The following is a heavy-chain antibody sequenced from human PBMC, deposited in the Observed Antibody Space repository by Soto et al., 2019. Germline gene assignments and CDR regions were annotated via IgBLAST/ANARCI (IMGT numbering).Heavy chain of an antibody. CDR3: ARSLRGSGYCLDYYYYGMDV. CDR1: GGTFSSYT. Sequence: QVQLVQSGAEVKKPGSSVKVSCKASGGTFSSYTISWVRQAPGQGLEWMGRIIPILGIANYAQKFQGRVTITADKSTSTAYMELSSLRSEDTAVYYCARSLRGSGYCLDYYYYGMDVWGQGTTVTVSS. CDR2: IIPILGIA. J-gene: IGHJ6*02. D-gene: IGHD3-22*01. V-gene: IGHV1-69*02.